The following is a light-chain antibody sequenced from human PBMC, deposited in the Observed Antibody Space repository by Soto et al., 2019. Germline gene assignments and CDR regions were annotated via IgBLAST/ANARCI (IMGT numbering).Light chain of an antibody. Sequence: EIVMTQSPATLSVSPGERATLSCRASQSVTNNLAWYQQKPGQAPRLLIYGASARATGIPARFSGSGSGTAFTLTLSSLQSEDFAVYYCQQYNNWPLTFGGGTKVEIK. CDR3: QQYNNWPLT. CDR2: GAS. CDR1: QSVTNN. J-gene: IGKJ4*01. V-gene: IGKV3-15*01.